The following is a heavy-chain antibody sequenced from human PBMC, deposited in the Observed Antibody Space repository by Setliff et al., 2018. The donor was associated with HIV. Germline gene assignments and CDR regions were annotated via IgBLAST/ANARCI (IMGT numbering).Heavy chain of an antibody. Sequence: GSLRLSCAASGFTFSNYAMNWVRQTPGKGLEWVSGISAGGGSTYYADSVKGRFTISRDNSKNALYLQMNSLRAEDTAVYYCARGGVATAYMDVWGKGTTVTVSS. J-gene: IGHJ6*03. D-gene: IGHD5-12*01. CDR1: GFTFSNYA. V-gene: IGHV3-23*01. CDR3: ARGGVATAYMDV. CDR2: ISAGGGST.